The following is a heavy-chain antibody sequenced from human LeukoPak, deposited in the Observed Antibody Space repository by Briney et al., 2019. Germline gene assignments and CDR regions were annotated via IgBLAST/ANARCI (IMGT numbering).Heavy chain of an antibody. J-gene: IGHJ5*02. Sequence: GASVTVSFKFCVRTPTELSMHWVGQAPGKGGEEMGSFDPEDGETVYAQNFQGRVTLTEDTSIHTAYMELHILRSEDTAVYYCATPGPAPINNWFETWGQGTLVTVSS. D-gene: IGHD2-2*01. CDR1: VRTPTELS. V-gene: IGHV1-24*01. CDR3: ATPGPAPINNWFET. CDR2: FDPEDGET.